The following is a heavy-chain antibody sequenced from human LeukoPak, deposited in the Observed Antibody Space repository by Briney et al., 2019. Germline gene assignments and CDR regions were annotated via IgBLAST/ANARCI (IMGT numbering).Heavy chain of an antibody. CDR1: GYTFTTYT. CDR3: ARAKSITGTTLFFDP. Sequence: RASVTVSCKASGYTFTTYTMHWVRQAPGQRLEWMGWINTGNGNTKYSQKFQGRVTITRDTSASTAYMELSSLRSEDTAVYYCARAKSITGTTLFFDPWGQGTLVTVSS. V-gene: IGHV1-3*04. J-gene: IGHJ5*02. D-gene: IGHD1-7*01. CDR2: INTGNGNT.